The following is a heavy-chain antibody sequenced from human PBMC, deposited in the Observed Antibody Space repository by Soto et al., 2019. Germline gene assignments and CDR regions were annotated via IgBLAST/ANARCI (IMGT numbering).Heavy chain of an antibody. CDR1: GFTFSDYY. V-gene: IGHV3-11*05. CDR2: ITTSSSYT. Sequence: QVELVESGGGLVKPGGSLKLSCAASGFTFSDYYMSWIRQAPGKGLEWVSYITTSSSYTDYADSVKGRFTISRDNAKNSLFLQMNSLRAEDTAVYYCARGHYGMDVWGQGTTVTVSS. J-gene: IGHJ6*02. CDR3: ARGHYGMDV.